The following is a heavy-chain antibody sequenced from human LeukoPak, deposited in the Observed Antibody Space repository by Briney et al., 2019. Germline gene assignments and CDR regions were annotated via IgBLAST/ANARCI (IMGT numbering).Heavy chain of an antibody. CDR3: AKVGSLYSSLEDFDY. Sequence: PGRSLRLSCAASGFTFSSYGMHWVRQAPGKGLEWVAVISYDGSNKYYADSVKGRFTISRDNSKNTLYLQMNSLRAEDTAVYYCAKVGSLYSSLEDFDYWGQGTLVTVSS. CDR2: ISYDGSNK. CDR1: GFTFSSYG. D-gene: IGHD6-13*01. J-gene: IGHJ4*02. V-gene: IGHV3-30*18.